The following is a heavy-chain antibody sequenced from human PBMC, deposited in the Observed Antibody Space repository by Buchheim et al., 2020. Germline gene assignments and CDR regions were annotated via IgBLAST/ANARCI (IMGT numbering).Heavy chain of an antibody. CDR2: INHSGST. Sequence: QVQLQQWGAGLLKPSETLSLTCAVYGGSFSGYYWSWIRQPPGKGLEWIGEINHSGSTNYNPSLKSRVTISVDTSKNQFSLKLSSVTAADTAVYYCARHLLKLFWSGYYRGYYYYGMDVWGQGTT. CDR1: GGSFSGYY. J-gene: IGHJ6*02. CDR3: ARHLLKLFWSGYYRGYYYYGMDV. D-gene: IGHD3-3*01. V-gene: IGHV4-34*01.